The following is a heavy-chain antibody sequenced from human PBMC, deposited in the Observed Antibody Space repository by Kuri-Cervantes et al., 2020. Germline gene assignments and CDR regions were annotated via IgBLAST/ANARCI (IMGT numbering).Heavy chain of an antibody. D-gene: IGHD3-22*01. CDR1: GFTFSSYS. CDR2: ISSSSSYI. Sequence: GGALRLCCAASGFTFSSYSMNWVRQAPGKGLEWVSSISSSSSYIYYADSVKGRFTISRDNAKNSLYLQMNSLRAEDTAVYYCARDTYDSSGLDYWGQGTLVTVSS. J-gene: IGHJ4*02. V-gene: IGHV3-21*01. CDR3: ARDTYDSSGLDY.